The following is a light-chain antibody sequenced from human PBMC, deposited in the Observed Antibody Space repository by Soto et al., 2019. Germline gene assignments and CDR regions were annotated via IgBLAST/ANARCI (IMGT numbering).Light chain of an antibody. CDR2: GAS. Sequence: EIVMTQSPATLSVFPGERATLSCRASQSVSTNLAWYQQKPGQAPRLLIYGASARATGIPARFSGSGSGTEFTLTISSLQSEDFAVDYCHQYNNWPPYTFGQGPKLEIK. J-gene: IGKJ2*01. CDR1: QSVSTN. CDR3: HQYNNWPPYT. V-gene: IGKV3-15*01.